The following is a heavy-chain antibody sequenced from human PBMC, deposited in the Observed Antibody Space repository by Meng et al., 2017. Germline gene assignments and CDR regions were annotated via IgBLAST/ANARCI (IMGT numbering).Heavy chain of an antibody. CDR3: ARVRGSGSLGIFDY. J-gene: IGHJ4*02. Sequence: VGRGQPGAALTLPGASVHVSCKASGYTFTSYDINWVRQATGQGLEWMGWMNPNSGNTGYAQKFQGRVTMTRNTSISTAYMELSSLRSEDTAVYYCARVRGSGSLGIFDYWGQGTLVTVSS. V-gene: IGHV1-8*01. D-gene: IGHD3-10*01. CDR1: GYTFTSYD. CDR2: MNPNSGNT.